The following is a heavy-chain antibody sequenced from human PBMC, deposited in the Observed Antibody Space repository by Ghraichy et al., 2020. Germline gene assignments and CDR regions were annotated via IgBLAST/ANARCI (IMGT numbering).Heavy chain of an antibody. CDR2: INSDGSST. CDR3: ARDRSSLIVGATII. Sequence: GESLNISCAASGFTFSSYWMHWVRQAPGKGLVWVSRINSDGSSTSYADSVKGRFTISRDNAKNTLYLQMNSLRAEDTAVYYCARDRSSLIVGATIIWGQGTLVTVSS. CDR1: GFTFSSYW. V-gene: IGHV3-74*01. J-gene: IGHJ4*02. D-gene: IGHD1-26*01.